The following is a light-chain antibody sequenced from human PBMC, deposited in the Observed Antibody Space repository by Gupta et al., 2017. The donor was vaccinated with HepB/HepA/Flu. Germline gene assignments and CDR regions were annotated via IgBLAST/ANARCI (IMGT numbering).Light chain of an antibody. CDR3: RQSYSVPPT. J-gene: IGKJ2*01. Sequence: IQMTQSPSSLSASVGDRVTISCRASQNITTYLYWYQHKVGKAPDLLIYATMYLQSGVPPRFSGFGTGTEFTLTISGLQPEDFATYYCRQSYSVPPTFGQGTRVEI. CDR2: ATM. V-gene: IGKV1-39*01. CDR1: QNITTY.